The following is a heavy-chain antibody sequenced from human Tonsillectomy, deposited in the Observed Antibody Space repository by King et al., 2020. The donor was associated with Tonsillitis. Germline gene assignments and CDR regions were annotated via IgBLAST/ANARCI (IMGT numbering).Heavy chain of an antibody. D-gene: IGHD6-19*01. V-gene: IGHV3-21*01. CDR3: ARGVSSGWNLDLSFDY. CDR1: GFTFSSYS. Sequence: VQLVESGGGLVKPGGSLRLSCAASGFTFSSYSMNWVRQAPGKGLEWVSSIKSTSSYIYYADSVKGRFIISRDNARNSLYLQMNSLRAEDTAVYYCARGVSSGWNLDLSFDYWGPGALVTVSS. CDR2: IKSTSSYI. J-gene: IGHJ4*02.